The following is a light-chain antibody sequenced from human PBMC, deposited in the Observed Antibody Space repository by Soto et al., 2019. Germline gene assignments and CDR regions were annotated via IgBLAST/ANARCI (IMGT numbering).Light chain of an antibody. J-gene: IGKJ1*01. CDR1: QSISSY. Sequence: DIQMTQSPSSLSASVGDRVTITCRASQSISSYLNWYQQKPGKAPKLLINAASSLQSGVPSRFSGSGSGTDFTLTISSLQPEDFATYYCQQSYSTPRTFGQGTKWIS. CDR3: QQSYSTPRT. V-gene: IGKV1-39*01. CDR2: AAS.